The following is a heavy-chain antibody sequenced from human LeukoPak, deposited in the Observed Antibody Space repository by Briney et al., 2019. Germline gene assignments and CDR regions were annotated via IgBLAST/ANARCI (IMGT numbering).Heavy chain of an antibody. Sequence: PSQTLSLTCTASGGSISSGGYYWSWIRQHPGTGLEWIGYIYYSGSTYYNPSLKSRVTISVDTSKNQFSLKLSSVTAADTAVYYCARVGPVDTAMVTPFSLGMDVWGQGTTVTVSS. CDR2: IYYSGST. J-gene: IGHJ6*02. D-gene: IGHD5-18*01. CDR3: ARVGPVDTAMVTPFSLGMDV. V-gene: IGHV4-31*03. CDR1: GGSISSGGYY.